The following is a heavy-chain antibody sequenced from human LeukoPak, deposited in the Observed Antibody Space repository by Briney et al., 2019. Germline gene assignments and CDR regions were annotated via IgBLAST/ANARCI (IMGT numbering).Heavy chain of an antibody. CDR3: ARPYSSSWYLWFDP. D-gene: IGHD6-13*01. CDR1: GGSISSSSYY. V-gene: IGHV4-39*01. J-gene: IGHJ5*02. Sequence: SETLSLTCTVSGGSISSSSYYCGWIRQPPGKGLEWIGSIYYSGSTYYNPSLKSRVTISVDTSKNQFSLKLSSVTAADTAVYYCARPYSSSWYLWFDPWGQGTLVTVSS. CDR2: IYYSGST.